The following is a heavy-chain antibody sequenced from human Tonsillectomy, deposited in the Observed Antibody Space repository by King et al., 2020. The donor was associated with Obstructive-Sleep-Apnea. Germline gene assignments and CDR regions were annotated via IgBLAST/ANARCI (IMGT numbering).Heavy chain of an antibody. D-gene: IGHD6-13*01. CDR1: GGSFSDYY. J-gene: IGHJ5*02. Sequence: VQLQQWGAGLLKPSETLSLTCAVFGGSFSDYYWSWIRQPPGKGLEWIGEINHRGTTNYNPSLKSRVTISVDTSKNQFSLKLNSVTAADTAVYYCARGSGAAAVNWFDPWGQGTLVTVSS. CDR2: INHRGTT. CDR3: ARGSGAAAVNWFDP. V-gene: IGHV4-34*01.